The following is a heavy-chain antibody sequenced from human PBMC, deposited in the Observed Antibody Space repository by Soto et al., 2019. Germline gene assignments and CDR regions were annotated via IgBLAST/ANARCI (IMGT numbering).Heavy chain of an antibody. Sequence: QVQLVESGGGVVQPGRSLRLSCAASGFTFSSYGMHWVRQAPGKGLEWVAVIWYDGSNKYYADSVKGRFTISRDNSKNTLDLQMNSLRAEDTAVYYCARDDSSWYYGYWGQGTLVTVSS. CDR3: ARDDSSWYYGY. J-gene: IGHJ4*02. CDR2: IWYDGSNK. V-gene: IGHV3-33*01. D-gene: IGHD6-13*01. CDR1: GFTFSSYG.